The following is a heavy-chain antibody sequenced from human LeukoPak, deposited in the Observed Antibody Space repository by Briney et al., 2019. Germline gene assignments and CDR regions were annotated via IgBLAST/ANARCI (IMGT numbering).Heavy chain of an antibody. J-gene: IGHJ6*02. V-gene: IGHV1-69*01. CDR2: IIPIFGTA. D-gene: IGHD3-10*01. Sequence: SVKVSCKASGGTFSSYAISWVRQAPGQGLEWMGGIIPIFGTANYAQKFQGRVTITADGSTSTAYMELSSLRSEDTAVYYCARATTMVRGVRGYGMDVWGQGTTVTVSS. CDR1: GGTFSSYA. CDR3: ARATTMVRGVRGYGMDV.